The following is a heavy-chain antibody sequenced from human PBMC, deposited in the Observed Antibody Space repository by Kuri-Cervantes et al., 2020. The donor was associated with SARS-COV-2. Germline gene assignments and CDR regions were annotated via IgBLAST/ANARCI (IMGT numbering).Heavy chain of an antibody. D-gene: IGHD3-22*01. V-gene: IGHV4-38-2*02. J-gene: IGHJ5*02. CDR3: ARVHSSGYFEWFDP. CDR1: GYSISSGYY. Sequence: GSLRLSCTVSGYSISSGYYWGWIRQPPGKGLGWIGSIYHSGSTYYNPSLKSRVTISVDTSKNQFSLKLSSVTAADTAVYYCARVHSSGYFEWFDPWGQGTLVTVSS. CDR2: IYHSGST.